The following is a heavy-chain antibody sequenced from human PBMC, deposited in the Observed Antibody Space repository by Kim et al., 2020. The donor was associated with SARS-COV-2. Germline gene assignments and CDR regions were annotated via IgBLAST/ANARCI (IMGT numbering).Heavy chain of an antibody. CDR2: IYYSGST. V-gene: IGHV4-59*01. J-gene: IGHJ6*04. D-gene: IGHD2-15*01. CDR1: GGSISSYY. CDR3: ARDPGCNCSGGSCYPCQLYGMNV. Sequence: SETLSLTCTVSGGSISSYYWSWIRQPPGKGLEWIGYIYYSGSTNYNPPLKSRVTISVDTSKNQFSLKLSSVTAADTAVYYCARDPGCNCSGGSCYPCQLYGMNVWGKGTTVTVSS.